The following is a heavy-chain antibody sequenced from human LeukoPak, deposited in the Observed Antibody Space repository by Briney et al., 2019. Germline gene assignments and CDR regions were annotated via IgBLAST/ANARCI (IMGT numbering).Heavy chain of an antibody. Sequence: GGTLRLPCAASGFTFSSYGMSWVRQAPGKGLEWVSAISGSGGSTYYADSVKGRFTISRDNSKNTLYLQMNSLRAEDTAVYYCAKFYDILTGYFDYWGQGTLVTVSS. CDR1: GFTFSSYG. J-gene: IGHJ4*02. D-gene: IGHD3-9*01. CDR2: ISGSGGST. V-gene: IGHV3-23*01. CDR3: AKFYDILTGYFDY.